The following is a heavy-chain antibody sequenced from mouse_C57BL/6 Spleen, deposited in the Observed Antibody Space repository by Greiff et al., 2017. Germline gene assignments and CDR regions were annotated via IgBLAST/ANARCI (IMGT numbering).Heavy chain of an antibody. J-gene: IGHJ2*01. CDR1: GYTFTSYW. V-gene: IGHV1-64*01. CDR3: ARAFITTEVATDY. CDR2: IHPNSGST. D-gene: IGHD1-1*01. Sequence: QVQLQQPGAELVKPGASVKLSCKASGYTFTSYWMHWVKQRPGQGLEWIGMIHPNSGSTNYNEKFKSKATLTVDKSSSTAYMQLSSLTSEDSAVYYCARAFITTEVATDYWGQGTTLTVSS.